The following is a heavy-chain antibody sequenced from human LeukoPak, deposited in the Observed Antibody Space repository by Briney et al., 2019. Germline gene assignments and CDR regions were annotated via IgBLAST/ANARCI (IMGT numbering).Heavy chain of an antibody. CDR3: AKDFLGAANPGAFDI. J-gene: IGHJ3*02. V-gene: IGHV3-30*02. Sequence: PGGSLRLSCAASGFTSSSYGMHWVRQAPGKGLEWVAFIRYDGSNKYYADSVKGRFTISRDNSKNTLYLQMNSLRAEDTAVYYCAKDFLGAANPGAFDIWGQGTMVTVSS. D-gene: IGHD1-26*01. CDR2: IRYDGSNK. CDR1: GFTSSSYG.